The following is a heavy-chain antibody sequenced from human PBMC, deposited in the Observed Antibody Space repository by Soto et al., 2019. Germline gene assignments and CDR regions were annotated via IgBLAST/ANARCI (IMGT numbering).Heavy chain of an antibody. J-gene: IGHJ4*02. CDR2: INPSGDSR. V-gene: IGHV1-46*01. Sequence: ASVKVSCKASEFSFSDYFMPWVLQAPGQGLEWMGIINPSGDSRNYAQKFQGRVTITRDTSTSTVYMDLSSLRYEDTAVYYCAREVVFLQWFFDNWGQGIPVTVYS. D-gene: IGHD3-3*01. CDR3: AREVVFLQWFFDN. CDR1: EFSFSDYF.